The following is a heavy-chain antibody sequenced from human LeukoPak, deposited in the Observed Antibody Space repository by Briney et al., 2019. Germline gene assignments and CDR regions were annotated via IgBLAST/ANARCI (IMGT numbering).Heavy chain of an antibody. V-gene: IGHV3-33*01. J-gene: IGHJ3*02. CDR2: IWYDGSNK. CDR3: ARGAYCSGGRCPGAFDI. D-gene: IGHD2-15*01. Sequence: GGSLRLSCAASGFTFSNYAMYWVRQAPGKGLEWVTVIWYDGSNKYYADSVKVQFPISRDNSKHTLYLQTNSLRAEDTAVYYCARGAYCSGGRCPGAFDIWGQGTMVTVSS. CDR1: GFTFSNYA.